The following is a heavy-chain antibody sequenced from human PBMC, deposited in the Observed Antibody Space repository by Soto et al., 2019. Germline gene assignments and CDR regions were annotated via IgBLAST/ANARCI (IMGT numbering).Heavy chain of an antibody. D-gene: IGHD3-16*01. CDR2: TYHSGSP. J-gene: IGHJ6*02. CDR3: AREGAASYSYYYGTDV. Sequence: SETLSLTCTVSGGSISSGDSYWSWIRQSPGKGLEWIGYTYHSGSPYYNPSLESRVTISVDTSKNQFSLKLNSVTAADTAVYYCAREGAASYSYYYGTDVWGQGTTVTVSS. V-gene: IGHV4-30-4*01. CDR1: GGSISSGDSY.